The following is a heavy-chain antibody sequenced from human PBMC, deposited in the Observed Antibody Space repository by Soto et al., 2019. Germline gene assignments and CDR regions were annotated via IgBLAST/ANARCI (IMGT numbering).Heavy chain of an antibody. CDR2: ISPSDSDT. CDR1: GYSFTSHW. D-gene: IGHD1-1*01. J-gene: IGHJ4*02. Sequence: GESLKISCKASGYSFTSHWIAWVRQKPGKGLEWVGIISPSDSDTRYSPSFQGQVSISVDRSISIAFLQWSSLKASDTAMYYCARGRDGTTRGYFEYWGQGVLVTVSS. V-gene: IGHV5-51*01. CDR3: ARGRDGTTRGYFEY.